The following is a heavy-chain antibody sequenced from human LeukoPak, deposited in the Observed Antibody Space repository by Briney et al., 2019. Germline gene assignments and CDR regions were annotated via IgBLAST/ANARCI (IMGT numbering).Heavy chain of an antibody. J-gene: IGHJ4*02. V-gene: IGHV5-51*01. CDR1: GYSFTSYW. Sequence: GASLKISCKGSGYSFTSYWIGWVRQMPGKGLEWMGIIYPGDSDTRYSPSFQGQVTISADKSISTAYLQWSSLKASDTAMYYCARQTNYYDSSGYHDGIDYWGQGTLVTVSS. D-gene: IGHD3-22*01. CDR3: ARQTNYYDSSGYHDGIDY. CDR2: IYPGDSDT.